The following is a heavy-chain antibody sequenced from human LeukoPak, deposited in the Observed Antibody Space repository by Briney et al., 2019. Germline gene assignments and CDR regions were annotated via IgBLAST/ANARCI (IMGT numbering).Heavy chain of an antibody. CDR1: GGSISSGGYY. CDR2: IYYSGST. V-gene: IGHV4-61*08. J-gene: IGHJ4*02. CDR3: ARDTDYYDSSGYSRYYFDY. D-gene: IGHD3-22*01. Sequence: SETLSLTCTVSGGSISSGGYYWSWIRQHPGKGLEWIGYIYYSGSTNYNPSLKSRVTMSVDTSKNQFSLKLSSVTAADTAVYYCARDTDYYDSSGYSRYYFDYWGQGTLVTVSS.